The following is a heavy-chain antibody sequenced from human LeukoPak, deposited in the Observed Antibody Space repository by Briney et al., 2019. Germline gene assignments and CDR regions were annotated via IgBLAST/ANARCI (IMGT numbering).Heavy chain of an antibody. CDR2: MNPNSGNT. CDR1: GYTFTSYD. CDR3: ARVAGYCSSTSCYPNWFDP. V-gene: IGHV1-8*03. D-gene: IGHD2-2*01. Sequence: ASVKVSCKASGYTFTSYDINWVRQATGQGLEWMGWMNPNSGNTGYAQKFQGRVTITRSTSISTAYMELSSLRSEDTAVYYCARVAGYCSSTSCYPNWFDPWGQGTLVTVSS. J-gene: IGHJ5*02.